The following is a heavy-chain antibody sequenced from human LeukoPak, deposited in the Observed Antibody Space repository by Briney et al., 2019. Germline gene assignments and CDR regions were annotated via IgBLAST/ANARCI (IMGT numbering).Heavy chain of an antibody. D-gene: IGHD6-19*01. J-gene: IGHJ4*02. CDR3: ARDFRYSSGWYSH. V-gene: IGHV3-21*01. Sequence: GGSLRLSCAASGFNFNRYTMNWVRQTPGKGLEWVASISSSRDYIYYADSVTGRFTISRDDAGNSLYLQMNSLSAQDTAVYYCARDFRYSSGWYSHWGQGTPVTVSS. CDR2: ISSSRDYI. CDR1: GFNFNRYT.